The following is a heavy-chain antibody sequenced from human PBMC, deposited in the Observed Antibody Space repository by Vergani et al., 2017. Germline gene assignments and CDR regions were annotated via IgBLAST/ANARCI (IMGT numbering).Heavy chain of an antibody. J-gene: IGHJ4*02. CDR1: GFTFSTYA. V-gene: IGHV3-23*01. CDR2: LTGGGGST. D-gene: IGHD1-26*01. Sequence: EVQLLESGGSLKQPGGSVRLSCAASGFTFSTYAMHWVRQAPGKGLEWVSSLTGGGGSTYYADSFKGRFIISRDKSRDTLYLQMNSLRPEDTATYYGLKEAGSYETFFDSWGKGTLVTVS. CDR3: LKEAGSYETFFDS.